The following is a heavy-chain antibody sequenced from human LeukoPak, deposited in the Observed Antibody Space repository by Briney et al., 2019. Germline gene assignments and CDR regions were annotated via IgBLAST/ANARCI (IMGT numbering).Heavy chain of an antibody. CDR3: ARVMSGAAAGKRLGYLDY. Sequence: SETLSLTCTVSGGSISSYYWSWIRQPPGKGLEWIGYIYYSGSTNYNPSLKSRVTISVDTSKNQFSLKLSSVTAADTAVYYCARVMSGAAAGKRLGYLDYWGQGTLVTVSS. CDR2: IYYSGST. V-gene: IGHV4-59*01. CDR1: GGSISSYY. J-gene: IGHJ4*02. D-gene: IGHD6-13*01.